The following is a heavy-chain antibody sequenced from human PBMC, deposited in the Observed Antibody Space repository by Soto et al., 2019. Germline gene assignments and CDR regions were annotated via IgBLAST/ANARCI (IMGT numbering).Heavy chain of an antibody. CDR1: GGSISSSSYY. D-gene: IGHD3-3*01. Sequence: SETLSLTCTVSGGSISSSSYYWGWIRQPPGKGLEWIGSIYYSGSTYYNPSLKSRVTISVDTSKNQFSLKLSSVTAADTAVYYCAKRNNTYYDFWSGYYHYYYYYYMAVWGKGTTVTVSS. J-gene: IGHJ6*03. CDR2: IYYSGST. V-gene: IGHV4-39*01. CDR3: AKRNNTYYDFWSGYYHYYYYYYMAV.